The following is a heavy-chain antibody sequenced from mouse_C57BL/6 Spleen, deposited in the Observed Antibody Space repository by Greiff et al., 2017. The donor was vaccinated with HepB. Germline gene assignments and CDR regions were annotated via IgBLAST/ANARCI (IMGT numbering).Heavy chain of an antibody. CDR1: GFTFSSYA. V-gene: IGHV5-9-1*02. CDR2: ISSGGDYI. D-gene: IGHD1-1*01. CDR3: TRDSFITTVPFDY. J-gene: IGHJ2*01. Sequence: EVMLVESGEGLVKPGGSLKLSCAASGFTFSSYAMSWVRQTPEKWLEWVAYISSGGDYIYYVDTVKGRFTISRDNARNTLYLQMSSLKSEDTAMYYCTRDSFITTVPFDYWGQGTTLTVSS.